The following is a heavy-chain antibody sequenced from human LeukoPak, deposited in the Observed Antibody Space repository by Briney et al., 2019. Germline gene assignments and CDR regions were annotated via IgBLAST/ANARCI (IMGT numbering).Heavy chain of an antibody. CDR3: TRPLYSSNCFDP. D-gene: IGHD6-13*01. J-gene: IGHJ5*02. CDR2: IRSKSNNYAT. CDR1: GFTFSGSA. V-gene: IGHV3-73*01. Sequence: GGSLRLSCAASGFTFSGSAMHWVRQASGKGLEGVGRIRSKSNNYATAYSESVKGRFTISRDDSKNMAYLQLNSLKTEDTAVYYCTRPLYSSNCFDPWGQGTLVTVSS.